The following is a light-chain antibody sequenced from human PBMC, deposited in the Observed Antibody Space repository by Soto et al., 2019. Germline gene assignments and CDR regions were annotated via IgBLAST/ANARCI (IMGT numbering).Light chain of an antibody. CDR1: SSDVGTFDY. CDR3: ASYSVGDTLYV. CDR2: DVT. Sequence: QSALTQPAAVSGSPGQSITISCTGTSSDVGTFDYVSWYQHHPGKTPTLVIYDVTSRPSGVSSRFSGSKSGNTASLSISGLQAEDEGDYYCASYSVGDTLYVFGSGTKLTVL. V-gene: IGLV2-14*01. J-gene: IGLJ1*01.